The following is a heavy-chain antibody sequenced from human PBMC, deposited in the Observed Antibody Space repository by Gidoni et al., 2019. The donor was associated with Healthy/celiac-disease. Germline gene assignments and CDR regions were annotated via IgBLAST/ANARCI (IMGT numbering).Heavy chain of an antibody. CDR3: VKRISGGWFTGAAEFDY. D-gene: IGHD6-19*01. CDR2: VSSNGGST. Sequence: GGGLLQPWGSLSLSFTASGFTFSSYGINWVSQATGKGLEYVSAVSSNGGSTYYADSVKGRFTISRDNSKNTLYLQMSSLRAEDTAVYYCVKRISGGWFTGAAEFDYWGQGTLVTVSS. J-gene: IGHJ4*02. CDR1: GFTFSSYG. V-gene: IGHV3-64D*06.